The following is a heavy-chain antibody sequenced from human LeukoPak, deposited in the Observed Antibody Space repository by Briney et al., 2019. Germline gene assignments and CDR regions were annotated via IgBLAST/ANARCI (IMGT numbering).Heavy chain of an antibody. D-gene: IGHD1-26*01. J-gene: IGHJ4*02. CDR2: ISGSGGST. Sequence: GGSLTLSCAASGFTFSSYAMSWVCQAPGKGLEWVSAISGSGGSTYYADSVKGRFTISRDNSKNTLYLQMNSLRAEDTAVYYCAKTPSVGWAQWELSSRVFDYWGQGTLVTVSS. V-gene: IGHV3-23*01. CDR1: GFTFSSYA. CDR3: AKTPSVGWAQWELSSRVFDY.